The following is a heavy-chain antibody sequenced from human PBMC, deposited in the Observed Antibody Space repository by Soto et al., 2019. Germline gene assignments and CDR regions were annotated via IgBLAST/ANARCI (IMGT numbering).Heavy chain of an antibody. CDR3: GGPVFITGYCNDSQH. D-gene: IGHD3-9*01. CDR2: INQAGSKI. CDR1: GFTFNTYW. J-gene: IGHJ1*01. V-gene: IGHV3-7*01. Sequence: PGGSLRLSCAASGFTFNTYWMTWVRQAPEMGLEWVASINQAGSKIFYVDSVKGRFTISRDDAKNSLNLQMNSLTAEDTAVYYWGGPVFITGYCNDSQHGGQGTGVTVSS.